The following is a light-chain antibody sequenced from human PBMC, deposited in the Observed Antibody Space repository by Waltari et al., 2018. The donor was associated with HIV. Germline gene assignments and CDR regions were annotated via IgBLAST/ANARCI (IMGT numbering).Light chain of an antibody. CDR3: QQVISYPLT. CDR2: TAS. CDR1: QDIGSS. V-gene: IGKV1-9*01. Sequence: DIQLTQSPSFLSASVGDRVTISCRASQDIGSSLAWYQQIPGKAPRLLIYTASTLQSGVPSRFSGSGSGTEFTLTISSLQPEDFATYYCQQVISYPLTFGGGAKVEIK. J-gene: IGKJ4*01.